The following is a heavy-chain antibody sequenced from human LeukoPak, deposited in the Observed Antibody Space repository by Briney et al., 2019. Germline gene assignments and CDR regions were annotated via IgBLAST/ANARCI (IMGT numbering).Heavy chain of an antibody. D-gene: IGHD3-9*01. Sequence: SGTLSLTCAVSGGSISSSNWWSWVRQPPGKGLEWIGYIYSSGSTYYNPSLKSRVTISVDTSENQFSLKLSSVTAADTAVYYCARDYTGYSPLDSWGQGILVTVSS. CDR1: GGSISSSNW. V-gene: IGHV4-4*02. CDR2: IYSSGST. J-gene: IGHJ4*02. CDR3: ARDYTGYSPLDS.